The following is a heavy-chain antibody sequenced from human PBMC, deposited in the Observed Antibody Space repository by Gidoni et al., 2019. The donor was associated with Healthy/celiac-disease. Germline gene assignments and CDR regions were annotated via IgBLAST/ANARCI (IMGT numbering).Heavy chain of an antibody. CDR1: GGSISSSSYS. CDR3: ARPPRHAVGYFDY. J-gene: IGHJ4*02. CDR2: IYYSGST. D-gene: IGHD6-19*01. V-gene: IGHV4-39*01. Sequence: QLQLQESGPGLVKPSETLSLTCTVSGGSISSSSYSWGWVRQPPGKGLEWIGSIYYSGSTYYNPSLKSRVTISVDTSKNQFSLKLSYVTAADTAVYYCARPPRHAVGYFDYWGQGTLVTVSS.